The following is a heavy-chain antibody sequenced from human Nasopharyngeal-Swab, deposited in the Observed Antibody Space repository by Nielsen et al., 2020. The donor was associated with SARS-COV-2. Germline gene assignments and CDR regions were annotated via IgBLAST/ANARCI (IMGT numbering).Heavy chain of an antibody. CDR2: IKQDGSEK. CDR1: GFSFRTYW. J-gene: IGHJ6*03. Sequence: GESLKISCAASGFSFRTYWMTWVRQAPGKGLGWVANIKQDGSEKYYVDSVKGRFTVSRDNPKNLLYLQVNSLRAEDTAVYYCARQGVFVPAYFHQYYMDVWGKGTTVTVSS. V-gene: IGHV3-7*03. CDR3: ARQGVFVPAYFHQYYMDV. D-gene: IGHD3-16*02.